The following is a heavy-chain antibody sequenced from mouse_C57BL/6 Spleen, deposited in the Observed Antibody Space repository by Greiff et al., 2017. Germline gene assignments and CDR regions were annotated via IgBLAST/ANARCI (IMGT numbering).Heavy chain of an antibody. D-gene: IGHD1-1*01. CDR2: INPNNGGT. V-gene: IGHV1-18*01. Sequence: EVQLQQSGPELVKPGASVKIPCTASGYKFTDYNMDWVKQSHGKSLEWIGAINPNNGGTIYNQKFKGKATLTVDKSSSTAYLELRSLTSEDTAVYYCARHYGSSLYAMDYWGQGTSVTVSS. CDR1: GYKFTDYN. CDR3: ARHYGSSLYAMDY. J-gene: IGHJ4*01.